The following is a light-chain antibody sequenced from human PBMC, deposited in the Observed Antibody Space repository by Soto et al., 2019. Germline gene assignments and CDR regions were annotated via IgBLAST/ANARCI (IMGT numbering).Light chain of an antibody. Sequence: EIVLTQSPATLSLCPGERATLPCRASQSVSSNLAWYQQKPGQAPRLLIYDASNRATGIPARFSGSGSGTDFTLTISSLEPEDFAVYYCQQRSNWPRTFGQGTKVDI. CDR2: DAS. V-gene: IGKV3-11*01. CDR3: QQRSNWPRT. J-gene: IGKJ1*01. CDR1: QSVSSN.